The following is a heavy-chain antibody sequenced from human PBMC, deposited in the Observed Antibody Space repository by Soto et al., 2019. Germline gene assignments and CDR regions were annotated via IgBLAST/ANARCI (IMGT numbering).Heavy chain of an antibody. CDR2: INHSGST. J-gene: IGHJ4*02. CDR3: ARGRSGKLDY. CDR1: GGSFSGYD. Sequence: SETLSLTCAVYGGSFSGYDWGWIRQPPGKGLEWIGEINHSGSTNYNPSLKSRVTISVDTSKNQFSLRLSSVTAADTAVYYCARGRSGKLDYWGQGTLVTVSS. D-gene: IGHD3-3*01. V-gene: IGHV4-34*01.